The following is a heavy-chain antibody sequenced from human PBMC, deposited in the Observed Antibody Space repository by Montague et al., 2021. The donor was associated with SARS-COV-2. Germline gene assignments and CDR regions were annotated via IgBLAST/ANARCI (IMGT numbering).Heavy chain of an antibody. J-gene: IGHJ4*02. Sequence: SETLSLTCSVSGGSISSANYYWSWIRQHPGKGLEFIGYIYYSGSSSYNPSLKSRLTISVDTSKNRFSLRLSSVTAADTAIYFCASQSGSYYNYFDLWGQGTLVTVSS. D-gene: IGHD1-26*01. CDR1: GGSISSANYY. CDR3: ASQSGSYYNYFDL. V-gene: IGHV4-31*03. CDR2: IYYSGSS.